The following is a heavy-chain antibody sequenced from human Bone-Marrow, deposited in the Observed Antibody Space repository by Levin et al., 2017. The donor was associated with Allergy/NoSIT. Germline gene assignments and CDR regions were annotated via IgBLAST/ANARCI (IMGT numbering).Heavy chain of an antibody. CDR2: IYYSGST. CDR3: ARGNMVRGVIHYYYYYGMDV. CDR1: GGSVSSGSYY. D-gene: IGHD3-10*01. Sequence: SQTLSLTCTVSGGSVSSGSYYWSWIRQPPGKGLEWIGYIYYSGSTNYNPSLKSRVTISVDTSKNQFSLKLSSVTAADTAVYYCARGNMVRGVIHYYYYYGMDVWGQGTTVTVSS. V-gene: IGHV4-61*01. J-gene: IGHJ6*02.